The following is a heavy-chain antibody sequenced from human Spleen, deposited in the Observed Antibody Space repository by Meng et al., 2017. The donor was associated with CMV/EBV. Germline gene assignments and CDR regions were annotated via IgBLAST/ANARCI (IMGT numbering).Heavy chain of an antibody. J-gene: IGHJ6*02. CDR1: GGTFNSFA. Sequence: SVQVSCKASGGTFNSFAFSWVRQAPGQGLEWMGGIIPIFDTTNYAQKFQDRVTITTDESTSIVYMELNSLRSEDTAVYYCARDRTGDCSSTSCYNYYYYYGMDVWGQGTTVTVSS. CDR3: ARDRTGDCSSTSCYNYYYYYGMDV. V-gene: IGHV1-69*05. D-gene: IGHD2-2*02. CDR2: IIPIFDTT.